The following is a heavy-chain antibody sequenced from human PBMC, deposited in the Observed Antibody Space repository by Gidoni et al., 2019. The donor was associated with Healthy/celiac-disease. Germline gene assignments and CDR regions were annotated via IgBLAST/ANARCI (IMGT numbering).Heavy chain of an antibody. CDR1: GFTFSSYA. J-gene: IGHJ6*02. V-gene: IGHV3-23*01. CDR3: AKDQAGYYYYGMDV. Sequence: EVQLLESGGGLVQPGGSLRLSCAASGFTFSSYAMSWVRKAPGEGVEWVSAISGSGGSTYYADSVKGRFTISRDNSKNTLYLQMNSMRAEDTAVYYCAKDQAGYYYYGMDVWGQGTTVTVSS. CDR2: ISGSGGST.